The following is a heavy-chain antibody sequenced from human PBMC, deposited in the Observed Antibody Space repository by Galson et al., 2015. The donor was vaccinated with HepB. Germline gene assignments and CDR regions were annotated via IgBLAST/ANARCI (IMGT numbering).Heavy chain of an antibody. D-gene: IGHD6-19*01. J-gene: IGHJ4*02. V-gene: IGHV1-18*01. Sequence: SVKVSCKASGYTFTSYGISWVRQAPGQGLEWMGWISAYNGNTNYAQKLQGRVTMTTDTSTSTAYMELRSLRSDDTAVYYCARDPVLVHSSLFSKNWGIAGIDYWGQGTLVTVSS. CDR2: ISAYNGNT. CDR1: GYTFTSYG. CDR3: ARDPVLVHSSLFSKNWGIAGIDY.